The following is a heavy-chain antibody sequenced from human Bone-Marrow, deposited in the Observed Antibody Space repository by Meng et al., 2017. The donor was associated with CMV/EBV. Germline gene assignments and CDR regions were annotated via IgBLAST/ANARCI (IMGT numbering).Heavy chain of an antibody. CDR1: GFTFSSYW. CDR2: INSDGSST. CDR3: ARPTYYYDSSGYYWYFDL. J-gene: IGHJ2*01. V-gene: IGHV3-74*01. D-gene: IGHD3-22*01. Sequence: GESPKISCAASGFTFSSYWMHWVRQAPGKGLVWVSRINSDGSSTSYADSVKGRFTISRDNAKNTLYLQMNSLRAEDTAVYYCARPTYYYDSSGYYWYFDLWGRGTLVTVSS.